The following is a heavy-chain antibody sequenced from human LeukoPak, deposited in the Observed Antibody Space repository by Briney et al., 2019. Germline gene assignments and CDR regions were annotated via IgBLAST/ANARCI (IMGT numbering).Heavy chain of an antibody. CDR2: ITNSGDAT. D-gene: IGHD6-19*01. Sequence: GGSLRLSCAASGFVFSSLDMGWVRQTPGKGLEWVSAITNSGDATYYADSVKGRFTISRDNSKNTLFLQMNGLRAEDTAVYFCAKDARRSSGWWFFDHWGQGTLVTVSS. J-gene: IGHJ4*02. V-gene: IGHV3-23*01. CDR1: GFVFSSLD. CDR3: AKDARRSSGWWFFDH.